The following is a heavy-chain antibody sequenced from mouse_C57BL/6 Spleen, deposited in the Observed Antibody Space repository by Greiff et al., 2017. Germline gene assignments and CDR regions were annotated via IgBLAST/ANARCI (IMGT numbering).Heavy chain of an antibody. CDR1: GFTFSSYA. J-gene: IGHJ2*01. V-gene: IGHV5-4*01. CDR3: ARDGILRSAYYFDY. D-gene: IGHD1-1*01. Sequence: EVKVVESGGGLVKPGGSLKLSCAASGFTFSSYAMSWVRQTPEKRLEWVATISDGGSYTYYPDNVKGRFTISRDNAKNNLYLQMSHLKSEDTAMYYCARDGILRSAYYFDYWGQGTTLTVSS. CDR2: ISDGGSYT.